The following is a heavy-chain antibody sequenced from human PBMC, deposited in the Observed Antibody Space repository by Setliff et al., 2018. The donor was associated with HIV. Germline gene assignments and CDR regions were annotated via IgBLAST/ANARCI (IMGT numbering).Heavy chain of an antibody. CDR3: ARALYFYDSRGFRSLGFDP. Sequence: SETLSLTCTVSGASLSGDDFFWNWIRQHPTGALEWIGYISYRGATFYNPSLKSRLAIPVDTSKSHFSLQLTSMTAADTAVYFCARALYFYDSRGFRSLGFDPWGQGTLVTVSS. V-gene: IGHV4-31*03. CDR2: ISYRGAT. J-gene: IGHJ5*02. D-gene: IGHD3-22*01. CDR1: GASLSGDDFF.